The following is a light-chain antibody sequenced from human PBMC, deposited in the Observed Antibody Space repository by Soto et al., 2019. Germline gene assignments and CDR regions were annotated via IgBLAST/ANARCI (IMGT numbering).Light chain of an antibody. J-gene: IGKJ4*01. CDR2: TAS. CDR3: QHVKSYPLC. V-gene: IGKV1-12*01. CDR1: QGIGSW. Sequence: DLQMTQSPSSVSASVGDRVTITCRASQGIGSWLAWYQQKPGKAPKLLIYTASSLQSGVPSRFRGSGFGTDFSLTISRLQPEDFATYYCQHVKSYPLCFGGGTKVEIK.